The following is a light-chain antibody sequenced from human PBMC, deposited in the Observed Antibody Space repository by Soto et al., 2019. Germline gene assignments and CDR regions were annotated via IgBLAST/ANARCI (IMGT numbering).Light chain of an antibody. CDR3: QQYGNSPLT. CDR1: QSVRSSH. Sequence: ESVLTQSPGTLSLSPGERGTLSCRASQSVRSSHLAWYQQKPGQAPRLLIYGASSRATGIPDRFSGSGSGTDFTLTISRLEPEDFAVYYCQQYGNSPLTFGGGTKVDIK. J-gene: IGKJ4*01. CDR2: GAS. V-gene: IGKV3-20*01.